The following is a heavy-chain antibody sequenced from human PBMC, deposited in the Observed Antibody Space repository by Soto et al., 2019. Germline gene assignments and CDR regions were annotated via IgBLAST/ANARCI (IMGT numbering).Heavy chain of an antibody. D-gene: IGHD5-18*01. J-gene: IGHJ4*02. CDR1: GFTFSSYA. V-gene: IGHV3-30-3*01. CDR2: ISYDGSNK. Sequence: QVQLVESGGGVVQPGRSLRLSCAASGFTFSSYAMHWVRQAPGKGLEWVAVISYDGSNKYYADSVKGRFTISRDNSKNTLYLQMNSLRAEETAVYYCAIDTAMVTAEIDYWGQGTLVTVSS. CDR3: AIDTAMVTAEIDY.